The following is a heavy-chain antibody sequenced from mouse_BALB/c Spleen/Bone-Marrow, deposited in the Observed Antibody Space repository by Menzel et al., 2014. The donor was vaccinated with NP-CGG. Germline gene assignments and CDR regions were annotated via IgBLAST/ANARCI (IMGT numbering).Heavy chain of an antibody. J-gene: IGHJ1*01. V-gene: IGHV1-7*01. CDR3: ARRDYWYFDV. Sequence: QVHVKQSGAELAKPGASVKMSCKASGYTFTSYWMHWVKQRPGQGLEWIGYINPSTGYTEYNQKFKDKATLTADKSSSTAYMQLSSLTSEDSAVYYCARRDYWYFDVWGAETTVTVSS. CDR1: GYTFTSYW. CDR2: INPSTGYT.